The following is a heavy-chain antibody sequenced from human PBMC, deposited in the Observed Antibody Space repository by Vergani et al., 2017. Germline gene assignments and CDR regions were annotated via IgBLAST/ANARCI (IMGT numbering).Heavy chain of an antibody. CDR1: GFTFSSYS. CDR2: ISSSSSTI. CDR3: ARERYCSSTSCYDDYYYYGMDF. D-gene: IGHD2-2*01. V-gene: IGHV3-48*01. J-gene: IGHJ6*02. Sequence: EVQLVESGGGLVQPGGSLRLSCAASGFTFSSYSMNWVRQAPGKGREWVSYISSSSSTIYYADSVKGRFTISRDNAKNSLYLQMNSLRAEDTAVYYCARERYCSSTSCYDDYYYYGMDFWGQGTTVTVSS.